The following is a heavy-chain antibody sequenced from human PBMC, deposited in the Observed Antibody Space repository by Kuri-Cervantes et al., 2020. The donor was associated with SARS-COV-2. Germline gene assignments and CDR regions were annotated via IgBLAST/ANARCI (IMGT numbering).Heavy chain of an antibody. Sequence: GGSLRLSCAASGFTFSDYYMSWIRQAPGKGLEWVSYISSSSSYTNYADSVKGRFTISRDNAKNSLYLQMNSLRAEDTAVYYFARDVTGTTSWFDPWGQGTLVTVSS. CDR2: ISSSSSYT. CDR1: GFTFSDYY. D-gene: IGHD1-7*01. CDR3: ARDVTGTTSWFDP. J-gene: IGHJ5*02. V-gene: IGHV3-11*06.